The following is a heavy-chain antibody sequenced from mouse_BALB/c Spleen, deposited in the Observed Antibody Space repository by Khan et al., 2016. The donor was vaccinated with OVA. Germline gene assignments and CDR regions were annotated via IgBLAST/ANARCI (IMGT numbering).Heavy chain of an antibody. D-gene: IGHD2-3*01. CDR3: ARDGYSPWFAY. CDR1: GFNIKDYY. CDR2: IDPENGNT. V-gene: IGHV14-1*02. J-gene: IGHJ3*01. Sequence: EVQLKQSGAELVRPGALVKLSCKASGFNIKDYYIHWVKQRPEQGLEWIGWIDPENGNTIYDPKFLGKASISADTSSNTAYLQLRSLTSEDTAVYYGARDGYSPWFAYWGQGTLVTGSA.